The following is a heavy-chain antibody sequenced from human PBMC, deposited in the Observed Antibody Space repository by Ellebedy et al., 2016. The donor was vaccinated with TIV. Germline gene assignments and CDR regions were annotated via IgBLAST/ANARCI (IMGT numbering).Heavy chain of an antibody. CDR2: ISASGGNT. Sequence: PGGSLRLSCAASGFSFSAYSMNWVRQAPGEGLEWVSGISASGGNTYYADSVKGRFTISRDNSKNTLYLQMNSLRAEDTAVYYCAMGEFYYGMDVWGQGTTVTVSS. V-gene: IGHV3-23*01. CDR3: AMGEFYYGMDV. D-gene: IGHD3-16*01. CDR1: GFSFSAYS. J-gene: IGHJ6*02.